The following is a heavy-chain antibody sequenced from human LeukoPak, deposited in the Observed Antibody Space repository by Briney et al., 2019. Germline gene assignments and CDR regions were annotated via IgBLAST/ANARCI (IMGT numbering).Heavy chain of an antibody. V-gene: IGHV1-69*13. CDR3: ARDYYDSSGYYYFDY. D-gene: IGHD3-22*01. J-gene: IGHJ4*02. CDR2: IIPIFGTA. Sequence: SVKVSCKASGGTFSSYAISWVRQAPGQGLEWMGGIIPIFGTANYAQKFQGRVTITADESTSTAYMELSSLRSEDTAVYYCARDYYDSSGYYYFDYWGQGTLVTVSS. CDR1: GGTFSSYA.